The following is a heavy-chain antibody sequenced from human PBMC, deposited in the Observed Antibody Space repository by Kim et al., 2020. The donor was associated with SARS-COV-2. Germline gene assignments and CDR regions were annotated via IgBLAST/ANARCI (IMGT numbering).Heavy chain of an antibody. Sequence: CQGRVTITADESTSTAYMELSSLRSEDTAVYYCARSSSAAGPLFYYGMDVWGQGTTVTVSS. J-gene: IGHJ6*02. V-gene: IGHV1-69*01. CDR3: ARSSSAAGPLFYYGMDV. D-gene: IGHD6-13*01.